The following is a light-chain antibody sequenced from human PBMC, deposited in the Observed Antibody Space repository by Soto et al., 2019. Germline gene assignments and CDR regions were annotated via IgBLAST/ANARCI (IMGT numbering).Light chain of an antibody. Sequence: EVVLTQSPGTLSLSPGERATLSCSASQSVGSSYLAWYQQKPGQAPRVLIYGTSSRATGIPDRFSGSGSGTDFTLTISRLEPEDFAVYYCQQYTTSSWTFGQGTKVDNK. V-gene: IGKV3-20*01. J-gene: IGKJ1*01. CDR2: GTS. CDR3: QQYTTSSWT. CDR1: QSVGSSY.